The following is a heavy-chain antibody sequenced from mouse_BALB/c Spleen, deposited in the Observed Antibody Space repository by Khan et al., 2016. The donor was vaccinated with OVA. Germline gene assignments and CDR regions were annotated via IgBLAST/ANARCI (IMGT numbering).Heavy chain of an antibody. CDR3: AREDGNYYFDY. D-gene: IGHD2-1*01. V-gene: IGHV5-17*02. J-gene: IGHJ2*01. Sequence: EVQGVESGGGLVQPGGSRKLSCAASGFTFSSFGMHWVRQAPEKGLEWVAYISSGSSTIYYADTVKGRFTISRDNPKNTLFRQMTSLRSEDTAMYYCAREDGNYYFDYWGQGTTLTVSS. CDR2: ISSGSSTI. CDR1: GFTFSSFG.